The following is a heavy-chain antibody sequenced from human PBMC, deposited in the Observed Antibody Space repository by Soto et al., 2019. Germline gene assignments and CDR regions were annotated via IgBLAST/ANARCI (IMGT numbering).Heavy chain of an antibody. CDR2: INHSGST. CDR3: ARGSRYAY. J-gene: IGHJ4*02. D-gene: IGHD3-9*01. V-gene: IGHV4-34*01. Sequence: QVQLQQWGAGLLKPSETLSLTCAVYGGSFSGYYWSWIHQPPGKGLEWIGEINHSGSTNYNPSLKSRVTISVDTSKNQFSLKLSSVTAADTAVYYCARGSRYAYWGQGTLVTVSS. CDR1: GGSFSGYY.